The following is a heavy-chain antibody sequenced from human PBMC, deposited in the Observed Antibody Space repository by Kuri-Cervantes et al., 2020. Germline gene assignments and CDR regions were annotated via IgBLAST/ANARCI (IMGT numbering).Heavy chain of an antibody. D-gene: IGHD6-6*01. J-gene: IGHJ6*03. CDR1: GFDLSGYT. CDR2: VSFDGKKA. CDR3: ARMSYSSSSGDYYYYMDV. V-gene: IGHV3-30*09. Sequence: GESLKISCEGSGFDLSGYTLHWVRQAPGLALEWVASVSFDGKKAYYAGSVKGRFAISRDNSKNKLYLEMNTLRAEDTALYYCARMSYSSSSGDYYYYMDVWGKGTTVTVSS.